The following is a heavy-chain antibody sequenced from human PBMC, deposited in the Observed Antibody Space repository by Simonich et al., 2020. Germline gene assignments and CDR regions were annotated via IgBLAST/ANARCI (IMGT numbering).Heavy chain of an antibody. CDR2: IKQDGSEK. D-gene: IGHD3-9*01. V-gene: IGHV3-7*01. CDR3: ACLGTGDAFDI. J-gene: IGHJ3*02. CDR1: GFTFSSYW. Sequence: EVQLVESGGGLVQPGGSLRLSCAASGFTFSSYWMSWVSRAPGKGLGWVANIKQDGSEKYYVDSVKGRFTISRDNAKNSLYLQMNSLRAEDTAVYYCACLGTGDAFDIWGQGTMVTVSS.